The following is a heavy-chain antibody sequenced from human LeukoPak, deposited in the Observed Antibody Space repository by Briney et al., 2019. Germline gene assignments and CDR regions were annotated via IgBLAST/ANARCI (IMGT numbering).Heavy chain of an antibody. J-gene: IGHJ4*02. Sequence: GGSLRLFCAASGXNFSPYSMNWVRQAPGKGLEWLLYISDKSDAIYYADSVKGRFTISRDNAKNSLYLHMNSLRDEDTAVYYCARDKPAGYCVDYWGQGTLVTVSS. CDR2: ISDKSDAI. V-gene: IGHV3-48*02. D-gene: IGHD3-9*01. CDR1: GXNFSPYS. CDR3: ARDKPAGYCVDY.